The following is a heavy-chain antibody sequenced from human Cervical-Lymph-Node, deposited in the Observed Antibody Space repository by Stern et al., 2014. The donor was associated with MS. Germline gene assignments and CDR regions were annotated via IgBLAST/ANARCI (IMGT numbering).Heavy chain of an antibody. J-gene: IGHJ6*02. Sequence: VQLVQSGGGLVQPGGSLRLSCAASDFTLSSYWIHWVRQVPGKGLVWVSRINSDGPSISYADSVKGRCTISRDNAKNTLFLQMNSLRAEDTAVYYCARELEYTNSADYNYYGLDVWGQGTTVTVSS. CDR1: DFTLSSYW. CDR3: ARELEYTNSADYNYYGLDV. D-gene: IGHD6-6*01. V-gene: IGHV3-74*01. CDR2: INSDGPSI.